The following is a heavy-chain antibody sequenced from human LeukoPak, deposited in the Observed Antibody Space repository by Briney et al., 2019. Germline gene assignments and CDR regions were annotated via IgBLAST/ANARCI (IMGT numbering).Heavy chain of an antibody. V-gene: IGHV3-7*01. CDR3: ARDHSSGWLELYYFHY. Sequence: PGGSLRLSCAASGFTFSSYWMSWVRQAPGKGLEWVANIKQDGSEKYYVDSVKRLFTISRDNAKNSLYLQMNSLRAEHTAVYYCARDHSSGWLELYYFHYWGQGTLVTVSS. J-gene: IGHJ4*02. CDR1: GFTFSSYW. D-gene: IGHD6-19*01. CDR2: IKQDGSEK.